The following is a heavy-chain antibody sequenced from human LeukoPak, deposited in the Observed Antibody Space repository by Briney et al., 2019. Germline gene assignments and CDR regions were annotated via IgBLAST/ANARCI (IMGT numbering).Heavy chain of an antibody. CDR3: ARELSLVAAAGTDD. Sequence: GGSLRLSCAASGFTFSSYSMNWVRQAPGKGLEWVSSISSSSSYIYYADSVKGRFTISRDNAKNSLYLQMNSLRAEDTAAYYCARELSLVAAAGTDDWGQGTLVTVSS. D-gene: IGHD6-13*01. V-gene: IGHV3-21*01. J-gene: IGHJ4*02. CDR2: ISSSSSYI. CDR1: GFTFSSYS.